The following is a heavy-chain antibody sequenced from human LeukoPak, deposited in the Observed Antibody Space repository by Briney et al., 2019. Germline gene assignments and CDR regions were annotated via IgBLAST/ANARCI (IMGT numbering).Heavy chain of an antibody. D-gene: IGHD3-22*01. V-gene: IGHV3-30-3*01. CDR2: ISYDGSNK. Sequence: PGRSLRLSCAASGFTFSHYAMHWVRQAPGKGPEWVTVISYDGSNKDYTDSVKGRFTISRDNSKYTLYLQMNSLTEEDTAVYYCARDAGSDYYESSEYYDWYFDLWGRGALVTVSS. J-gene: IGHJ2*01. CDR3: ARDAGSDYYESSEYYDWYFDL. CDR1: GFTFSHYA.